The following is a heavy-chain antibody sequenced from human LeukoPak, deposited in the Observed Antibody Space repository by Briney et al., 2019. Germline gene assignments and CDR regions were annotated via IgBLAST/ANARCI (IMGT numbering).Heavy chain of an antibody. CDR2: IYTSGSA. CDR3: ARQVSSGYYYY. D-gene: IGHD3-22*01. V-gene: IGHV4-61*02. Sequence: PSETLSLTCTVSGGSISSGSYYWSWIRRPAGEGLEWIGRIYTSGSANYNPSLKSRVTISVDKTKNQFSLKLSSVTAADTAVYYCARQVSSGYYYYWGQGTLVTVSS. CDR1: GGSISSGSYY. J-gene: IGHJ4*02.